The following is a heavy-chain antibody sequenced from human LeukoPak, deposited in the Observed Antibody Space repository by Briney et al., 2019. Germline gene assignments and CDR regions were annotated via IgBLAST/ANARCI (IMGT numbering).Heavy chain of an antibody. D-gene: IGHD5-12*01. V-gene: IGHV1-2*02. CDR2: INPNSGGT. J-gene: IGHJ4*02. CDR3: ARIPGDSGYDYGSLDY. Sequence: GASVKVSCKASGYTFTGYYMHWVRQAPGQGLEWMGWINPNSGGTNYAQKFQGRVTMTRDTSISTAYMELSRLRSDDTAVYYCARIPGDSGYDYGSLDYWGQGTLVTASS. CDR1: GYTFTGYY.